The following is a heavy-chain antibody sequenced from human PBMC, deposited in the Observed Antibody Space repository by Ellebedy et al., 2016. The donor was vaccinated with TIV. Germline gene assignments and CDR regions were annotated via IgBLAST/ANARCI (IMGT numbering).Heavy chain of an antibody. CDR2: ISYDGSNK. J-gene: IGHJ4*02. D-gene: IGHD6-13*01. Sequence: GESLKISXAASGFTFSSYGMHWVRQAPGKGLEWVAVISYDGSNKYYADSVKGRFTISRDNSKNTLYLQMNSLRAEDTAVYYCAKDRGGCIAAAGRCGDYWGQGTLVTVSS. CDR1: GFTFSSYG. V-gene: IGHV3-30*18. CDR3: AKDRGGCIAAAGRCGDY.